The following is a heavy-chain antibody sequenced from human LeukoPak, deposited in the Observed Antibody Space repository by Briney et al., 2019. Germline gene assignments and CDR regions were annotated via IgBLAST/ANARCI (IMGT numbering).Heavy chain of an antibody. J-gene: IGHJ4*02. CDR1: GLTFSSYA. D-gene: IGHD3-22*01. CDR3: AKLYYYDSSGYYYFDY. CDR2: ISGSGGST. V-gene: IGHV3-23*01. Sequence: PGGSLRLSCAASGLTFSSYAMSWVRQAPGKGLEWVSAISGSGGSTYYADSVKGRFTISRDNSKNTLYLQMNSLRAEDTAVYYCAKLYYYDSSGYYYFDYWGQGTLVTVSS.